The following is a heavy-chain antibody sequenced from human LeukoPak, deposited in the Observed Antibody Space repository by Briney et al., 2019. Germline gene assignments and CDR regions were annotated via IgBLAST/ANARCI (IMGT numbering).Heavy chain of an antibody. CDR3: ARDLSGYDLYYFDY. D-gene: IGHD5-12*01. CDR1: GFTFSSYS. V-gene: IGHV3-21*01. Sequence: GMSLRLSCAASGFTFSSYSMNWVRQAPGKGLEWVSSISSSSSHIYYADSVKGRFTISRDNAKNSLYLQMNSLRAEDTAVYYCARDLSGYDLYYFDYWGQGTLVTVSS. CDR2: ISSSSSHI. J-gene: IGHJ4*02.